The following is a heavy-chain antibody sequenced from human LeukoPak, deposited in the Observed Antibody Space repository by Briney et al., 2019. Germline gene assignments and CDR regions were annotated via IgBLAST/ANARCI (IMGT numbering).Heavy chain of an antibody. CDR1: GFTFSTYA. V-gene: IGHV3-23*01. J-gene: IGHJ4*02. CDR2: ISGGGDIT. CDR3: AKEQVVSPPWVSYFDY. Sequence: PGGSLRLSCAASGFTFSTYAMSWVRQTPGKGLERVSVISGGGDITYYADSVKGRFTISRDNSENTVYLQMNSLRDEDTAVYYCAKEQVVSPPWVSYFDYWGQGTLVTVSS. D-gene: IGHD1-26*01.